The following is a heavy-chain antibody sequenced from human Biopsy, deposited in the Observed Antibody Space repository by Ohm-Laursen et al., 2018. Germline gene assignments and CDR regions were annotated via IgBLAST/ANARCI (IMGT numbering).Heavy chain of an antibody. CDR2: IYSGGNT. V-gene: IGHV4-61*01. CDR3: ARGMRTTGWPYFDY. J-gene: IGHJ4*02. CDR1: GYSIIPSGPEN. D-gene: IGHD2/OR15-2a*01. Sequence: SDTLSLTCTVSGYSIIPSGPENWSWIRQPPGQGLQYIGFIYSGGNTNYNPSLRSRVTMSVDTSKNQFSLRLNSVTAADTAIYYCARGMRTTGWPYFDYWGQGILVTVSS.